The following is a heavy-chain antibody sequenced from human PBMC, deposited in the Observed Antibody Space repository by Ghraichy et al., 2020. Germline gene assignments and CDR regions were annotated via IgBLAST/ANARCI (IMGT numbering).Heavy chain of an antibody. CDR3: ATSGGSCYSCFDP. CDR1: GGSISSGGYY. D-gene: IGHD2-15*01. V-gene: IGHV4-31*03. CDR2: IYYSGST. Sequence: SETLSLTCTVSGGSISSGGYYWSWIRQHPGKGLEWIGYIYYSGSTYYNPSLKSRVTISVDTSKNQFSLKLSSVTAADTAVYYCATSGGSCYSCFDPWGQGTLVTVSS. J-gene: IGHJ5*02.